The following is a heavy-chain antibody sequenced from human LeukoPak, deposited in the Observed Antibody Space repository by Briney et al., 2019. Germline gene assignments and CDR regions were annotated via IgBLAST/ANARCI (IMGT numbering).Heavy chain of an antibody. CDR1: GGSISSYY. CDR3: ARAYSPPQWSPFDY. V-gene: IGHV4-59*12. J-gene: IGHJ4*02. CDR2: IYNSGST. D-gene: IGHD6-13*01. Sequence: SETLSLTCTVSGGSISSYYWSWIRQPPGKGLEWIGSIYNSGSTYYNPSLKSRVTISVDTSKNQFSLKLSSVTAADTAVYYCARAYSPPQWSPFDYWGQGTLVTVSS.